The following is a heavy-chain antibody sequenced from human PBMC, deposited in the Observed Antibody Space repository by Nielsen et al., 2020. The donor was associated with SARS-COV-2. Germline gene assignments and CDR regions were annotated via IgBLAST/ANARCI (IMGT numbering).Heavy chain of an antibody. D-gene: IGHD3-22*01. CDR3: TRRPPFYDTYYFDY. CDR1: GDSFSIYY. V-gene: IGHV4-59*01. J-gene: IGHJ4*02. Sequence: SEALSLTCSVSGDSFSIYYWSWIRQLPGKGLEWIGYIYYSGSTNYNPSLESRVTISVDTSKNQFSLRLSSVTAADTAVYFCTRRPPFYDTYYFDYWGPGTVVAVSS. CDR2: IYYSGST.